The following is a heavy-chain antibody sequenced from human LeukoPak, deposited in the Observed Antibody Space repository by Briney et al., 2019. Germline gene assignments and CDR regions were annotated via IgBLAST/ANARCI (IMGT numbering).Heavy chain of an antibody. Sequence: GSLRLSCAASGFIFTNYAMSWVRQPPGKGLEWIGEINHSGSTNYNPSLKSRVTISVDTSKNQFSLKLSSVTAADTAVYYCASIAVVYTTSYAFDIWGQGTMVTVSS. D-gene: IGHD6-19*01. CDR1: GFIFTNYA. CDR2: INHSGST. J-gene: IGHJ3*02. CDR3: ASIAVVYTTSYAFDI. V-gene: IGHV4-34*01.